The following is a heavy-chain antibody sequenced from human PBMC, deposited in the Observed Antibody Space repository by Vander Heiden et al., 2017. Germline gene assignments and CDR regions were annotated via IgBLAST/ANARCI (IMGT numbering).Heavy chain of an antibody. CDR1: GFSFSTYS. CDR2: ISASGIDI. V-gene: IGHV3-48*02. CDR3: ARDGGSSGWYNWFDP. D-gene: IGHD6-19*01. Sequence: EVQLVESGGGLVQPGGSLRLSCAASGFSFSTYSMHWARRAPGRGLEWVAFISASGIDIYYTDSVKGRFTISRDNAKNSLYLQMSSLRDDDTALYYCARDGGSSGWYNWFDPWGQGTQVTVSS. J-gene: IGHJ5*02.